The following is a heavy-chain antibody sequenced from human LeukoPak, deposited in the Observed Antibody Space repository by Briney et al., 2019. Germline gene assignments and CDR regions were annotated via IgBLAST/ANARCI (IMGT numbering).Heavy chain of an antibody. V-gene: IGHV3-9*01. CDR2: ISWNSGSI. Sequence: PGRSLRLSCAASGFTFDDYAMHWVRQAPGKGLEWVSGISWNSGSIGYADSVKGRFTISRDNAKNTLYLQMNSLRAEDTAVYYCARDQYDFWSGPAFDYWGQGTLVTVSS. CDR1: GFTFDDYA. D-gene: IGHD3-3*01. J-gene: IGHJ4*02. CDR3: ARDQYDFWSGPAFDY.